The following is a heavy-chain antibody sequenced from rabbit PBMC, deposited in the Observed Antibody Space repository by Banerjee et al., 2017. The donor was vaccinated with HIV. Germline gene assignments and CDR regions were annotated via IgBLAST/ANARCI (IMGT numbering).Heavy chain of an antibody. CDR2: IDVSSSGNT. CDR3: ARDLAGVIGWNFNL. D-gene: IGHD4-1*01. CDR1: GLDFSSSYW. V-gene: IGHV1S40*01. J-gene: IGHJ4*01. Sequence: QSLEESGGDLVKPGASLTLTCTASGLDFSSSYWICWVRQAPGKGLEWIACIDVSSSGNTYYASWSKGRFTVSKTASTTGTLQMTSLTAADTATYFCARDLAGVIGWNFNLWGPGTLVTVS.